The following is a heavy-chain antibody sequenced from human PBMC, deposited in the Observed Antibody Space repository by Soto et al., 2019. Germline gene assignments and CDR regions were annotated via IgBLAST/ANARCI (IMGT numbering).Heavy chain of an antibody. CDR2: IYWDDDK. J-gene: IGHJ5*01. Sequence: SGPTLVKPTQTLTLTCTFSGFSLSTNGVGVGWIRQPPGKALEWLALIYWDDDKRDRPSLRGRITITKDTSKNQVVLTMTDMDPVDTATYYCARRASVPKWFDSWGQGTLVTVSS. CDR1: GFSLSTNGVG. CDR3: ARRASVPKWFDS. V-gene: IGHV2-5*02.